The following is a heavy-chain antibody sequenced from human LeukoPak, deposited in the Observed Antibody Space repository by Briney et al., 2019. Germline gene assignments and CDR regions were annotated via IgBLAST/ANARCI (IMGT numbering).Heavy chain of an antibody. CDR1: GGSISSGDYY. V-gene: IGHV4-61*08. CDR2: IYTSEST. J-gene: IGHJ6*03. CDR3: ARLENMGNSYYYMDV. D-gene: IGHD1-26*01. Sequence: SETLSLTCTVSGGSISSGDYYWSWIRQPPGKGLEWIGYIYTSESTNYNPSLKSRVTISVDTSKNQFSLKLSSVTAADTAVYYCARLENMGNSYYYMDVWGKGTTVAVSS.